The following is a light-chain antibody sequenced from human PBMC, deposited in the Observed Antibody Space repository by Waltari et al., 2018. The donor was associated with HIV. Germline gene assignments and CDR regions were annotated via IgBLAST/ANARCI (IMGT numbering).Light chain of an antibody. V-gene: IGLV1-40*01. CDR2: GNN. J-gene: IGLJ3*02. CDR3: QSYDSSLSGSV. CDR1: SSNIGAGYD. Sequence: QSVLTQPPSVSGAPGQRVTISCTGSSSNIGAGYDVHWYQQLPGTAPKLLIYGNNKRPAGVADRYSGSKAGTSASLAITGLQAEDGADYYCQSYDSSLSGSVFGGGTKLTVL.